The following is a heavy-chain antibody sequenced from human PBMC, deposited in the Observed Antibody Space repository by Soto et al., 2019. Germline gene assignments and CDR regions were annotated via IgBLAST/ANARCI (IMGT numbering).Heavy chain of an antibody. CDR3: ARVERGTATAVVDAFDI. CDR1: GGFVSSGSYY. D-gene: IGHD2-21*02. V-gene: IGHV4-34*01. CDR2: MSHSGGT. J-gene: IGHJ3*02. Sequence: QVQLQQWGAGLLKPSETLSLTCAVYGGFVSSGSYYWSWIRQPPGKGLEWIGEMSHSGGTHFNPSLKSRVPISVDTSKNQFSLKMSSVTDADTALYYCARVERGTATAVVDAFDIWGPGTMVTVSS.